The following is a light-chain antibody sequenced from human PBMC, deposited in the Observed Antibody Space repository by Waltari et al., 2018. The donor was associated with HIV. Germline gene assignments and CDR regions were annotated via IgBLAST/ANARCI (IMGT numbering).Light chain of an antibody. V-gene: IGKV2-28*01. CDR2: LAS. CDR3: LQSLHTPRFS. J-gene: IGKJ3*01. CDR1: QSLLRNDGNNY. Sequence: DTVLTQSPLSLPVTPGESASLSCRASQSLLRNDGNNYLDWYVQKPGRSPQLLVYLASRRTSGVAERFSGTGSGTNFTLKIGRVEAADVGTYYCLQSLHTPRFSFGPGTRVDI.